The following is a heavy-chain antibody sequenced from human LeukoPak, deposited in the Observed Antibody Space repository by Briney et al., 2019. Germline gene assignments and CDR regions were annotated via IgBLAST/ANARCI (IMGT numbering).Heavy chain of an antibody. V-gene: IGHV4-34*01. J-gene: IGHJ4*02. CDR1: GESFNVYF. CDR3: ARVGGYCSSTSCLYYFDY. CDR2: INHIGRT. Sequence: PSETLSLTCTVYGESFNVYFWSWIRQPPGKGLEWIGEINHIGRTNSDPSVKSRVTMSIDTSKNQFSLKLTSVSAADTAVYYCARVGGYCSSTSCLYYFDYWGQGTLVTVSS. D-gene: IGHD2-2*01.